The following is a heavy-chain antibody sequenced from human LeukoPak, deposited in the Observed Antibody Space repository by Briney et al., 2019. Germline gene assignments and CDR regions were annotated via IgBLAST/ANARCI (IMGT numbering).Heavy chain of an antibody. D-gene: IGHD1-26*01. Sequence: GGSLRLSCAASGFTFRTYRMSWVRQAPGKGLEWVANIKQDGSEKYYVDSVKGRFTISRDNAKNSLYLEMNSLRAEDTAVYYCAKYSGIYYTFDIWGQGTMVTVSS. CDR2: IKQDGSEK. CDR1: GFTFRTYR. V-gene: IGHV3-7*05. J-gene: IGHJ3*02. CDR3: AKYSGIYYTFDI.